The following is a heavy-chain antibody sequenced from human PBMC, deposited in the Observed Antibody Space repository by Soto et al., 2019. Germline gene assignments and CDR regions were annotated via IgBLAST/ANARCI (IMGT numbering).Heavy chain of an antibody. CDR1: GITFSSYT. CDR3: ARDWRGYYTL. CDR2: ISDDGSNK. D-gene: IGHD3-3*01. Sequence: QVQLVESGGGVVQPGRSLRLSCAASGITFSSYTIHWVRQAPGEGLEWVAVISDDGSNKYYADSVKGRFTNSRDNSKNTLYLQMNSLRVEDTAVYYCARDWRGYYTLWGQGTLVTVPS. V-gene: IGHV3-30-3*01. J-gene: IGHJ4*02.